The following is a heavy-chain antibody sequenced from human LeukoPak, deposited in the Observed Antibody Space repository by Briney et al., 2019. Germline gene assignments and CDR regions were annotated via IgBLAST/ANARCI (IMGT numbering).Heavy chain of an antibody. CDR3: ASIDRYSSSWNNGGGLFDY. J-gene: IGHJ4*02. V-gene: IGHV1-8*03. CDR2: MNPNSGNT. Sequence: ASVKVSCKASGYTFTSYDINWVRQATGQGLEWMGWMNPNSGNTGYAQKVQGRVTITRNTSISTAYMELSSLRSEDTAVYYCASIDRYSSSWNNGGGLFDYWGQGTLVTVSS. D-gene: IGHD6-13*01. CDR1: GYTFTSYD.